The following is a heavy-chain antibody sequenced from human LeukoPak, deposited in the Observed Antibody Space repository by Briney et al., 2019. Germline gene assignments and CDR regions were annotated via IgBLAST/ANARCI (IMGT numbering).Heavy chain of an antibody. V-gene: IGHV3-21*04. D-gene: IGHD3-10*02. CDR3: ARVGRVFRDPFDP. CDR1: GFTFSSYS. Sequence: GGSLRLSCAASGFTFSSYSMNWVRQAPGKGLEWVSSISSSSSYIYYADSVKGRFTISRDNAKNSLYLQMNSLRAEDTAVYYCARVGRVFRDPFDPWGQGTLVTVSS. J-gene: IGHJ5*02. CDR2: ISSSSSYI.